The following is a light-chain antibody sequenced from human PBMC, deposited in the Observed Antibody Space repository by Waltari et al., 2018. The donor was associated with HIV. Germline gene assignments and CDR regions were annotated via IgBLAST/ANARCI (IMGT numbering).Light chain of an antibody. CDR2: RDT. Sequence: SYELTQPPSVSVSPGHTAGITCSGDVFSKQYTYWYRQRPGQAPVMVIYRDTERPSGIPGRFSGSKSGTTVTLTIGGVQAEDEADYYCQSADNSGTHVVFGGGTRLTVL. CDR1: VFSKQY. V-gene: IGLV3-25*03. J-gene: IGLJ2*01. CDR3: QSADNSGTHVV.